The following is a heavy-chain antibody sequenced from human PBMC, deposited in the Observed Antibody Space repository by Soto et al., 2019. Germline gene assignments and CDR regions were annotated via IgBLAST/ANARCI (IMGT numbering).Heavy chain of an antibody. Sequence: SETLSLTCTMSGDPYSISTYSWSWIRQPPGKALQWIGFIYQSGVTSYNPSLASRVSISLDRSNNQCSLKLKSVTAADTAVYFCAGMPYTSGLRFDPWGPGTLVTVSS. CDR1: GDPYSISTYS. D-gene: IGHD6-19*01. CDR2: IYQSGVT. J-gene: IGHJ5*02. V-gene: IGHV4-30-2*01. CDR3: AGMPYTSGLRFDP.